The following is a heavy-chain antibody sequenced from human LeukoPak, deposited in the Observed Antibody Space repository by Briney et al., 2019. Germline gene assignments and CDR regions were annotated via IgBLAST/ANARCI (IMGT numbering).Heavy chain of an antibody. CDR3: AARGYSMYYFDY. V-gene: IGHV4-34*01. Sequence: SETLSLTCAVYGGSFSGYYWSWIRQPPGKGLEWIGEINHSGGTNYNPSLKSRVTISVDTSKNQFSLKLSSVTAADTAVYYCAARGYSMYYFDYWGQGTLVTVSS. D-gene: IGHD5-18*01. CDR1: GGSFSGYY. J-gene: IGHJ4*02. CDR2: INHSGGT.